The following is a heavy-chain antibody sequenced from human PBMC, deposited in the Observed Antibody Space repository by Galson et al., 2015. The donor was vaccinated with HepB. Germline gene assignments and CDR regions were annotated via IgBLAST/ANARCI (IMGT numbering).Heavy chain of an antibody. CDR3: ARRTNYHDSSGYYYSIFDY. CDR1: GGSISSYY. V-gene: IGHV4-59*08. Sequence: ETLSLTCTVSGGSISSYYWSCIRQPPGKGLEWIGYMYYSGSTNYNPSLKSRVTISVDKSKNQFSLKLNSVTAADTAVYYCARRTNYHDSSGYYYSIFDYWGQGTLVTVSS. D-gene: IGHD3-22*01. J-gene: IGHJ4*02. CDR2: MYYSGST.